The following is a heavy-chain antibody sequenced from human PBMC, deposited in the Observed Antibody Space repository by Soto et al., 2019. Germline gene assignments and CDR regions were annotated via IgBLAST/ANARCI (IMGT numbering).Heavy chain of an antibody. Sequence: SETLSLTCTVSGCSVSNSNYYWGWIRQSPGKGLEWIGSVYYRGRSYSKSSVKSRVTISVDTSKNQFSLNLNSVTASDTAVYFCVSQRTSVLTQAYFDYWGPGALVTVSS. D-gene: IGHD2-8*01. J-gene: IGHJ4*02. CDR1: GCSVSNSNYY. V-gene: IGHV4-39*01. CDR3: VSQRTSVLTQAYFDY. CDR2: VYYRGRS.